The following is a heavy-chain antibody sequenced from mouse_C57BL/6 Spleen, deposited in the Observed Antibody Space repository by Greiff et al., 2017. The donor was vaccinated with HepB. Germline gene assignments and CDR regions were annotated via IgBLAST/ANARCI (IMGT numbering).Heavy chain of an antibody. V-gene: IGHV5-6*01. J-gene: IGHJ2*01. CDR1: GFTFSSYG. CDR3: ARITSDFDY. CDR2: ISSGGSYT. Sequence: EVKLMESGGDLVKPGGSLKLSCAASGFTFSSYGMSWVRQTPDKRLEWVATISSGGSYTYYPDSVKGRFTISRDNAKNTLYLQMSSLKSEDTAMYDCARITSDFDYWGQGTTLTVSS. D-gene: IGHD1-1*01.